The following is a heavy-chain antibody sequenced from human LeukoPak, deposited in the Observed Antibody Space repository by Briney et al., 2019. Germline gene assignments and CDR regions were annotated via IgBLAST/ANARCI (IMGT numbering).Heavy chain of an antibody. CDR3: ARRVYDFWSVYLDY. CDR2: IYYSGST. V-gene: IGHV4-59*08. J-gene: IGHJ4*02. D-gene: IGHD3-3*01. CDR1: GGSISSYY. Sequence: PSETLSLTCTVSGGSISSYYWSWIRQPPGKGLEGIGYIYYSGSTNYNPSLKSRVTISVETSKNQFSLKLSSVTAADTAVYYCARRVYDFWSVYLDYWGQGTLVTVSS.